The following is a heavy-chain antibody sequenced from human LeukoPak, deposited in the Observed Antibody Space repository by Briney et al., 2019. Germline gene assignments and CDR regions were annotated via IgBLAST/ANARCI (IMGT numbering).Heavy chain of an antibody. CDR2: ISGSGGST. CDR1: GFTFSSYA. V-gene: IGHV3-23*01. Sequence: PGGSLRLSCAASGFTFSSYAMSWVRQAPGKGLEWVSAISGSGGSTYYADSVKGRFTISRDNSKNTLYLQMNSLRAEDTAVYYCATLGRVTAAGNTYSFFDYWGQGTLVTVSS. CDR3: ATLGRVTAAGNTYSFFDY. J-gene: IGHJ4*02. D-gene: IGHD6-13*01.